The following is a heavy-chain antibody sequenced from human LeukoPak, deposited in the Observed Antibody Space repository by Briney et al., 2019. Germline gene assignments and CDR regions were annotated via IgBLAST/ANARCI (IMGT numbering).Heavy chain of an antibody. J-gene: IGHJ5*02. CDR3: ARDPGWLTADCTSKSCYDNYFDP. CDR2: NHYTGED. D-gene: IGHD2-2*01. V-gene: IGHV4-38-2*02. Sequence: SETLSLTCVVSGFSISSGYLRAWIRQAPGKGLGWICINHYTGEDHYKPFVKSRVTISRKNFKNQFFLKSYSVTAADAAVYDCARDPGWLTADCTSKSCYDNYFDPWGQGTLVTVSS. CDR1: GFSISSGYL.